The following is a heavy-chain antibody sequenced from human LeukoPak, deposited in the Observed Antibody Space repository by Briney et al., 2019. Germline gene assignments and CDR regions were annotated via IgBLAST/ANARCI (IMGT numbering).Heavy chain of an antibody. J-gene: IGHJ4*02. Sequence: SETLSLTCTVSGGSLSSYYWSWIRQPPGTGLEWIGYIYYSGGTNYNPSLKSRVTISVDTSKNQFSLRLSSVTAADTAVYYCARASIFGVVMFDYWGQGTLVTVSS. V-gene: IGHV4-59*01. CDR3: ARASIFGVVMFDY. CDR2: IYYSGGT. D-gene: IGHD3-3*01. CDR1: GGSLSSYY.